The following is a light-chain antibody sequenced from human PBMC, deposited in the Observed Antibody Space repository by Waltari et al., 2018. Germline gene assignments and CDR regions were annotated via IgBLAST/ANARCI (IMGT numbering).Light chain of an antibody. CDR1: QDVKNW. Sequence: DIQMTQSPSTLSAPVGDRVSITCRTSQDVKNWVAWYQQKPGQAPHLLIYRASVLETGVPSRLSGSGSGTEFTLTISGLQPDDFATYYCQQHHNSPYTFGQGTKLEI. V-gene: IGKV1-5*03. CDR3: QQHHNSPYT. J-gene: IGKJ2*01. CDR2: RAS.